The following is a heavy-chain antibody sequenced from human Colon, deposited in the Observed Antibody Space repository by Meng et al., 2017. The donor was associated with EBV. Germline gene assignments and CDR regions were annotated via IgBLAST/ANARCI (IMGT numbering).Heavy chain of an antibody. V-gene: IGHV3-33*01. CDR3: ARDIVSRIPAY. J-gene: IGHJ4*02. Sequence: QVQLVESGAGVVPPGGSRTLVCKGTGFTFRSNGRPWVRQAPGKGLEWVGFIWHDGSNQYYVDSVKGRFTISRDNSKNTLYLQMSSLRAEDTAVYYCARDIVSRIPAYWGQGTLVTVSS. D-gene: IGHD5/OR15-5a*01. CDR2: IWHDGSNQ. CDR1: GFTFRSNG.